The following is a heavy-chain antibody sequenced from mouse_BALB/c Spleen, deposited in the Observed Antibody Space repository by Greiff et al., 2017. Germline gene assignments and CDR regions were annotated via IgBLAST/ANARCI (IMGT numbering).Heavy chain of an antibody. CDR2: ISSGGGST. J-gene: IGHJ3*01. D-gene: IGHD2-1*01. CDR1: GFAFSSYD. Sequence: EVKVEESGGGLVKPGGSLKLSCAASGFAFSSYDMSWVRQTPEKRLEWVAYISSGGGSTYYPDTVKGRFTISRDNAKNTLYLQMSSLKSEDTAMYYCARHPLYGNPAWCAYWGQGTLVTVSA. CDR3: ARHPLYGNPAWCAY. V-gene: IGHV5-12-1*01.